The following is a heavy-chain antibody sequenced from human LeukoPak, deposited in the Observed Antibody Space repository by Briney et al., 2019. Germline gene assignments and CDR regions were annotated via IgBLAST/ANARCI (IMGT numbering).Heavy chain of an antibody. Sequence: SETLSLTCTVSGYSISSGYYWGWIRQPPGKGLEWIGSIYHSGSTYYNPSLKSRVTISVDTSKNQFSLKLSSVTAADTAVYYWAREASHRGYYDFWSGYYNDYGGRGTLVTVSS. CDR1: GYSISSGYY. CDR3: AREASHRGYYDFWSGYYNDY. J-gene: IGHJ4*02. V-gene: IGHV4-38-2*02. CDR2: IYHSGST. D-gene: IGHD3-3*01.